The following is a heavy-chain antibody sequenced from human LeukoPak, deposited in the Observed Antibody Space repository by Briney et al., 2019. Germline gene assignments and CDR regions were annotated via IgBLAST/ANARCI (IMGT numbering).Heavy chain of an antibody. CDR3: ARGRRVVAAGYYFDY. D-gene: IGHD2-15*01. J-gene: IGHJ4*02. Sequence: PSETLSLTCAVYGGSFSGYYWSWIRQPPGKGLEWIGEINHSGSTNYNPSLKSRVTISVDTSKNQFSLKLSSVTAADTAVYYCARGRRVVAAGYYFDYWGQGTLVTVSS. CDR2: INHSGST. CDR1: GGSFSGYY. V-gene: IGHV4-34*01.